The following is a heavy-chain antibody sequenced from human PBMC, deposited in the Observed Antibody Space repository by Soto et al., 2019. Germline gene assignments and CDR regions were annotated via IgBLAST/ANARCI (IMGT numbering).Heavy chain of an antibody. CDR2: ISSSSSYI. CDR1: GFTFSSYS. D-gene: IGHD3-22*01. CDR3: ARDMGDYYDSSGYYNDD. J-gene: IGHJ4*02. Sequence: PGGSLRLSCAASGFTFSSYSMNWVRQAPGKGLEWVSSISSSSSYIYYADSVKGRFTISRDNAKNSLYLQMNSLRAEDTAVYYCARDMGDYYDSSGYYNDDWGQGTLVTVSS. V-gene: IGHV3-21*01.